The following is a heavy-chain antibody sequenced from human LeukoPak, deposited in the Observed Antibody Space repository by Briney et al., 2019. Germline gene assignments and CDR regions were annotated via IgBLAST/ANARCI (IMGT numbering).Heavy chain of an antibody. CDR3: ARHLRAKGAFDI. CDR2: IYYSGST. J-gene: IGHJ3*02. D-gene: IGHD1-26*01. CDR1: GGSISSSSYY. V-gene: IGHV4-39*01. Sequence: SETLSLTCTVSGGSISSSSYYWGWIRQPPGKGLEWIGSIYYSGSTYYNPSLKSRVTISVDTSKNQYSLTLSSVTAADTAVYYCARHLRAKGAFDIWGQGTMVTVSS.